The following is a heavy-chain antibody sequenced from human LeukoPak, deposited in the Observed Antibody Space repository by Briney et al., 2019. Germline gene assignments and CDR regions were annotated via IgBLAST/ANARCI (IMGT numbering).Heavy chain of an antibody. CDR1: GFTFSSYS. D-gene: IGHD6-13*01. J-gene: IGHJ5*02. CDR2: ISSSSSYI. Sequence: GGSLRLSCAASGFTFSSYSMNWVRQAPGKGLEWVSSISSSSSYIYYADSVKGRFTISRDNAKNLLYLQMNSLRAEDTAVYYCARDPSYSSSSRWFDPWGQGTLVTVSS. V-gene: IGHV3-21*01. CDR3: ARDPSYSSSSRWFDP.